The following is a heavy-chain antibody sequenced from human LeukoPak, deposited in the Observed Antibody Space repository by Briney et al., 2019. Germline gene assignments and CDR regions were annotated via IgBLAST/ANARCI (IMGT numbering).Heavy chain of an antibody. CDR1: GFTFSSYS. CDR3: ARDRDSSWFDAFDI. CDR2: ISSSSSTI. J-gene: IGHJ3*02. V-gene: IGHV3-48*01. D-gene: IGHD6-13*01. Sequence: GGSLRLSCAASGFTFSSYSMNWVRQAPGKGLEWVSYISSSSSTIYYADSVKGRFTISRDNAKNSLYPQMNSLRAEDTAVYYCARDRDSSWFDAFDIWGQGTMVTVSS.